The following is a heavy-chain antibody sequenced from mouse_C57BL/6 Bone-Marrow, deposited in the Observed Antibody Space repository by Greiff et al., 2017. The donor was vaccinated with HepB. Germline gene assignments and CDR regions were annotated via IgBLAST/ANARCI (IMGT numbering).Heavy chain of an antibody. CDR1: GFTFSNYW. CDR3: TVLYSNSFAY. CDR2: IRLKSDNYAT. Sequence: EVKVVESGGGLVQPGGSMKLSCVASGFTFSNYWMNWVRQSPEKGLEWVAQIRLKSDNYATHYAESVKGRFTISRDDYKSSVYLQMNNLRAEDTGIYYCTVLYSNSFAYWGQGTLVTVSA. D-gene: IGHD2-5*01. J-gene: IGHJ3*01. V-gene: IGHV6-3*01.